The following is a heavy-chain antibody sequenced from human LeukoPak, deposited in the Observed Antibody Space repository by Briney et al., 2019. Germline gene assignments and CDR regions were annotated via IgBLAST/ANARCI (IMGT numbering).Heavy chain of an antibody. CDR1: GFTFSSYE. CDR2: ISSSGSTI. J-gene: IGHJ4*02. V-gene: IGHV3-48*03. Sequence: GGSLRLSCAASGFTFSSYEMNWVRQAPGKGLEWVSYISSSGSTIYYADSVKGRFTISRDNAKNSLYLQMNSLRAEDAAVYYCARDFSHGVDLDYWGQGTLVTVSS. CDR3: ARDFSHGVDLDY. D-gene: IGHD4-17*01.